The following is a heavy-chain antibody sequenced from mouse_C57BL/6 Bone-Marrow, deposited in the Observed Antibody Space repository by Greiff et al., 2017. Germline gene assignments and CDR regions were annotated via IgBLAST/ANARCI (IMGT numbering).Heavy chain of an antibody. D-gene: IGHD2-2*01. J-gene: IGHJ2*01. V-gene: IGHV1-18*01. CDR1: GYTFTDYN. CDR3: ARRDYGYDGGYYFDY. CDR2: INPNNGGT. Sequence: EVQLQQSGPELVKPGASVKIPCKASGYTFTDYNMDWVKQSHGKSLEWIGDINPNNGGTIYNQKFKGKATVTVDKSSSTAYMELRSLTSEDTAVYYCARRDYGYDGGYYFDYWGQGTTLTVSS.